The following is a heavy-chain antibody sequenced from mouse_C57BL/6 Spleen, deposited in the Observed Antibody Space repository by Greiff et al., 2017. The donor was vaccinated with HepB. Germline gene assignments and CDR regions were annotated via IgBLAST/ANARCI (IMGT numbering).Heavy chain of an antibody. CDR3: ARGHRAVYGNY. D-gene: IGHD1-1*01. CDR2: INPRNGGT. V-gene: IGHV1-53*01. Sequence: QVQLQQPGPELVKPGASVKLSCKASGYTFTSYWMHWVKQRPGQGLEWIGNINPRNGGTNYNEKFKSKATLTVDKSSSTAYMQLSSLTSEDTAVYYCARGHRAVYGNYWGQGTPPTVSS. CDR1: GYTFTSYW. J-gene: IGHJ2*01.